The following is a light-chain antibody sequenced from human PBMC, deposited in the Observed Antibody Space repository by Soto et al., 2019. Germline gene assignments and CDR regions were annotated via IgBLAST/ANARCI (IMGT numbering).Light chain of an antibody. CDR1: QSVGSN. J-gene: IGKJ4*01. Sequence: EIVMTQSPATLSVSPGEGASLSCRASQSVGSNLAWYQQIPGQSPRLLMYEASTRAPGIPDRFSGSVSGSEFTLTISSLQSKDFALYYCQQYDSWPLIFGGGTKVEIK. V-gene: IGKV3D-15*01. CDR2: EAS. CDR3: QQYDSWPLI.